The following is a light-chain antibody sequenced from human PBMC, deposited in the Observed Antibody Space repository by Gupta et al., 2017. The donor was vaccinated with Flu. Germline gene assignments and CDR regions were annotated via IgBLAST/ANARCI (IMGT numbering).Light chain of an antibody. CDR2: DAS. Sequence: DIHMTQSPSSLSASVGDRVIITCQASQDISSCLHWYQQKPGRAPKLLLYDASNLETGVPSRFSGSGSGTAFTFTISSLHPEDIATYYCQQCDDLPFTFGPGTKVDFK. J-gene: IGKJ3*01. CDR3: QQCDDLPFT. V-gene: IGKV1-33*01. CDR1: QDISSC.